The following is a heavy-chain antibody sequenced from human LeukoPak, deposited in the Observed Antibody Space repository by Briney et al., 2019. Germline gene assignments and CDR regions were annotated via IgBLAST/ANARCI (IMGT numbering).Heavy chain of an antibody. Sequence: NPSETLSLTCTVSGGSISSYYWSWIRQPAGKGLEWIGRIYTSGSTNYNPSLKSRVTMSVDTSKNQFSLKLSSVTAADTAVYYCARGVYCSSNSCLFDYWGQGTLVTVSS. V-gene: IGHV4-4*07. CDR3: ARGVYCSSNSCLFDY. CDR1: GGSISSYY. D-gene: IGHD2-2*01. J-gene: IGHJ4*02. CDR2: IYTSGST.